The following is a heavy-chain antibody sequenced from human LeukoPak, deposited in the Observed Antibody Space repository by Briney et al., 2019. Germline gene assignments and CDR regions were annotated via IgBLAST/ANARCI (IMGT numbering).Heavy chain of an antibody. Sequence: PGGSLRLSCAASGFTFSSYAMHWVRQAPGKGLEYVSAISSNGGSTYYANSVKGRFTISRDNSKNTLYLQMGSLRAADMAVYYCATELTGDPAFDYWGQGTLVTVSS. V-gene: IGHV3-64*01. CDR3: ATELTGDPAFDY. D-gene: IGHD7-27*01. J-gene: IGHJ4*02. CDR2: ISSNGGST. CDR1: GFTFSSYA.